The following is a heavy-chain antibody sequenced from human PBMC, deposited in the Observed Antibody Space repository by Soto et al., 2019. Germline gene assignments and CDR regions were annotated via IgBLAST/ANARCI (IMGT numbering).Heavy chain of an antibody. CDR2: MTPNSGET. CDR3: ARNKWVTGDFDY. J-gene: IGHJ4*01. CDR1: GYTFTDYD. D-gene: IGHD1-26*01. V-gene: IGHV1-8*01. Sequence: QVQLVQSGAEVKKPGASVKVSCKASGYTFTDYDINWVRQASGQGLEWLGWMTPNSGETGYAQKFQGRVTMTRDTSTSTAYVELSGLTYEDSAVYYCARNKWVTGDFDYWGHGTPVTVSS.